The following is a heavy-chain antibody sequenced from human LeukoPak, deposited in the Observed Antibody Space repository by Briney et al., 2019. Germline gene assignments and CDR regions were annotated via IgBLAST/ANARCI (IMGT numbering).Heavy chain of an antibody. V-gene: IGHV3-53*01. Sequence: GGSLRLSCAASGFTVSSNYMSWVRQAPGKGLEWVSLIHRDDTYYADSVKGRLTISRDNSKNTLYLQMNSLRAEDTAMYYCARDGSSRSLQFWGQGTVVTVSS. CDR3: ARDGSSRSLQF. CDR1: GFTVSSNY. J-gene: IGHJ1*01. CDR2: IHRDDT.